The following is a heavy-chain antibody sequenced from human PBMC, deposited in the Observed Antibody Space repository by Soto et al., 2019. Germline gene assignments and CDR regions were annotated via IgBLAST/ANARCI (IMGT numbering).Heavy chain of an antibody. CDR1: GFTFSIYW. CDR3: ARGRFNYYYSYYYMDV. Sequence: EVQLVESGGGLVQPGGSLRLSCAASGFTFSIYWMSWVRQAPGKGLEWVANIKQDGSEKYYVDSVKGRFTISRDNAKNSLYLQMNSLRAEDTAVYYCARGRFNYYYSYYYMDVWGKGATVTVSS. V-gene: IGHV3-7*01. D-gene: IGHD4-4*01. CDR2: IKQDGSEK. J-gene: IGHJ6*03.